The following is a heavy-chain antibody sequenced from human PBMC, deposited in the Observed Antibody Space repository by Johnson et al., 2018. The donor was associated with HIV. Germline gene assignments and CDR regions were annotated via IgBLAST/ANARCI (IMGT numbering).Heavy chain of an antibody. V-gene: IGHV3-30-3*01. CDR2: ISYDGSNK. Sequence: QVQLVESGGGVVQPGRSLRLSCAASGFTFSSYAMHWVRQAPGKGLEWVTLISYDGSNKYYADSVTVRFTISRDNSKNTLYLKMNSLRDEDTYVYYCAMGLTMIVVVDAFDIWGQGTMVTVSS. D-gene: IGHD3-22*01. CDR1: GFTFSSYA. J-gene: IGHJ3*02. CDR3: AMGLTMIVVVDAFDI.